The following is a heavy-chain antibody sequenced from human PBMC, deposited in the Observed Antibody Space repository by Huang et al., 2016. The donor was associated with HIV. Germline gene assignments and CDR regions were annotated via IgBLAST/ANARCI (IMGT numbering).Heavy chain of an antibody. CDR2: IRGDGGDK. Sequence: EVQLVESGGGLVQPGGSLRLSCAASGFSFSSSWRSWVRQAPGKGLEWVAKIRGDGGDKSHVDSVKGRFTISRDNAKNSLYLQMDSLGVGDTAVYYCARDQEGALDYWGQGVLVTVSS. CDR3: ARDQEGALDY. J-gene: IGHJ4*02. D-gene: IGHD3-16*01. V-gene: IGHV3-7*01. CDR1: GFSFSSSW.